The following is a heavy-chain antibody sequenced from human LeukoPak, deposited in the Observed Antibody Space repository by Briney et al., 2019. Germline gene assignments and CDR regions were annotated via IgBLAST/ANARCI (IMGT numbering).Heavy chain of an antibody. Sequence: GGSLRLSCSASGFTFSSYAMHWVRQAPRKGLEYVSAISSNGGSTYYADSVKGRFTISRDNSKNTLYLQMSSLRAEDTAVYYCVRAPIVVVTFFDYWGQGTLVTVSS. CDR1: GFTFSSYA. D-gene: IGHD2-21*02. CDR2: ISSNGGST. CDR3: VRAPIVVVTFFDY. V-gene: IGHV3-64D*06. J-gene: IGHJ4*02.